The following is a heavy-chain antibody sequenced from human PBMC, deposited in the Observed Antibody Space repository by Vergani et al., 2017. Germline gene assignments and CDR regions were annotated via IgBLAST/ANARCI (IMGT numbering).Heavy chain of an antibody. D-gene: IGHD3-10*01. CDR2: IIPIFGTA. V-gene: IGHV1-69*06. Sequence: QVQLVQSGAEVKKPGSSVKVSCKASGGTFSSYAISWVRQAPGQGLEWMGGIIPIFGTANYAQKFQGRVTITADKSTSTAYMELSSLRSEDTAVYYCASVGVTMVRGVIIYDAFDIWGQGTMVTVSS. CDR1: GGTFSSYA. J-gene: IGHJ3*02. CDR3: ASVGVTMVRGVIIYDAFDI.